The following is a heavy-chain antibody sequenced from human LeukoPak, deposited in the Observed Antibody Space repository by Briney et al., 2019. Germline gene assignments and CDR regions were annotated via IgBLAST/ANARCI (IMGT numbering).Heavy chain of an antibody. Sequence: TGGSLRLSCAASGFTFSSYTMSWVRQAPGKGLEWVSTITTSDGNTYYADSVKGRFTVSRDNSKNTLFLQMNSLRAEDTAMYYCARRDMYCSGGSCHNWFDPWGQGTLVTVSS. CDR3: ARRDMYCSGGSCHNWFDP. D-gene: IGHD2-15*01. CDR1: GFTFSSYT. J-gene: IGHJ5*02. CDR2: ITTSDGNT. V-gene: IGHV3-23*01.